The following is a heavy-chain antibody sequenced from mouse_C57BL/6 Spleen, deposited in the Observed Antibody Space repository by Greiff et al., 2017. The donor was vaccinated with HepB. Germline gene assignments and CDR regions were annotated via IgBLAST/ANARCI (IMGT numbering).Heavy chain of an antibody. CDR2: IYPGDGDT. J-gene: IGHJ2*01. CDR3: ARAADSLDY. V-gene: IGHV1-82*01. D-gene: IGHD1-2*01. CDR1: GYAFSSSW. Sequence: QVQLKESGPELVKPGASVKISCKASGYAFSSSWMNWVKQRPGKGLEWIGRIYPGDGDTNYNGKFKGKATLTADKSSSTAYMQLSSLTSEDSAVYFCARAADSLDYWGQGTTLTVSS.